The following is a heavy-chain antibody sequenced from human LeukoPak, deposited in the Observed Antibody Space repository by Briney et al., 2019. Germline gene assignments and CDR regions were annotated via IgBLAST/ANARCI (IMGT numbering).Heavy chain of an antibody. J-gene: IGHJ4*02. CDR3: ARDLGTQLDGYSPPYHFDY. CDR1: GFPFSIHS. V-gene: IGHV3-21*01. CDR2: IDSSSSHI. D-gene: IGHD5-24*01. Sequence: PGGSLRLSCAASGFPFSIHSMSWVRQAPGKGLEWVSSIDSSSSHIYYADSMKGRFTISRDNAKNSLFLQMNSLRAEDTAVYYCARDLGTQLDGYSPPYHFDYWGQGALVTVSS.